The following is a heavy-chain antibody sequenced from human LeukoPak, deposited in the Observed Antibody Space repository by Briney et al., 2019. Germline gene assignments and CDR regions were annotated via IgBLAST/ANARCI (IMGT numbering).Heavy chain of an antibody. CDR3: ARANGIYEARGYSYGE. D-gene: IGHD2-2*03. CDR1: GYTFTDYY. J-gene: IGHJ4*02. CDR2: INPITGGT. V-gene: IGHV1-2*02. Sequence: ASLKVSCKASGYTFTDYYLHWVRQAPRQGLEWMGWINPITGGTNYAQTFQGRVTMTRDTSISTAHMELSSLRSDDTAVYYCARANGIYEARGYSYGEWGPGTLVTVSS.